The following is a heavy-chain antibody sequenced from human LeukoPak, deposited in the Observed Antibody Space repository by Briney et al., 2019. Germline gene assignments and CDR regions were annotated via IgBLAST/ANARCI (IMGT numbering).Heavy chain of an antibody. Sequence: ASVKVSCKASGYTFTGYYMHWVRQAPGQGLEWMGYINPNSGGTNYAQKFQGWVTMTRDTSISTAYMELSRLRSDDTAVYYCARGGYSIAAAGSYAFDIWGQGTMVTVSS. CDR1: GYTFTGYY. D-gene: IGHD6-13*01. V-gene: IGHV1-2*04. CDR2: INPNSGGT. J-gene: IGHJ3*02. CDR3: ARGGYSIAAAGSYAFDI.